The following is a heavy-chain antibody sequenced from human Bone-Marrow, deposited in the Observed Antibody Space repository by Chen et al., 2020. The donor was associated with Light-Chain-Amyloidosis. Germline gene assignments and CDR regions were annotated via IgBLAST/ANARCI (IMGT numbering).Heavy chain of an antibody. V-gene: IGHV5-51*01. D-gene: IGHD5-12*01. J-gene: IGHJ4*02. CDR1: GYTFPNYW. Sequence: EVQLEQSGPEVKKPGESLKISCKGSGYTFPNYWIGWVRQMPGKGLEWMVVIYPDDADARYSPSFEGQVTISADKSITTAYLQWRSLKASDTAMYYCARRRDGYNFDYCCQGTLVTVSS. CDR2: IYPDDADA. CDR3: ARRRDGYNFDY.